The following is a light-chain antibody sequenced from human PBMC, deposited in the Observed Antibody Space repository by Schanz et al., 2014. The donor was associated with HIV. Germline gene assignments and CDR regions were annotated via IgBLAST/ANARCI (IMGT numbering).Light chain of an antibody. J-gene: IGLJ1*01. Sequence: QSALTQPASVSGSPGQSITISCTGTSTDVGSYNLVSWYQQHPGKAPKLMIYEVSKWPSGVSNRFSGSKSGNTASLTVSGLQAEDEADYYCSSYADSNNFVFGTGTKLTVL. V-gene: IGLV2-23*02. CDR1: STDVGSYNL. CDR2: EVS. CDR3: SSYADSNNFV.